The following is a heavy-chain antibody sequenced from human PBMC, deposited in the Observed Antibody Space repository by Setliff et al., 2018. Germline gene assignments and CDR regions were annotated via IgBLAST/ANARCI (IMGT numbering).Heavy chain of an antibody. CDR2: INHSGST. CDR3: ARGRGWYRASGTGLDY. CDR1: GGSFSGYY. Sequence: PSETLSLTCAVYGGSFSGYYWSWIRQPPGKGLEWIGEINHSGSTNYNPSLKSRVTISVDTSKNQFSLKLSSVTAADTAVYYCARGRGWYRASGTGLDYWGRGTLVTVSS. J-gene: IGHJ4*02. V-gene: IGHV4-34*01. D-gene: IGHD6-19*01.